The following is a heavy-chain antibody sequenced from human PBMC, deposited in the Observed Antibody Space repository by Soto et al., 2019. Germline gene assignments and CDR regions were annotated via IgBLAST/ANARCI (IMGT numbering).Heavy chain of an antibody. CDR2: INSDGSST. CDR1: GLPFSTYW. V-gene: IGHV3-74*01. J-gene: IGHJ4*02. D-gene: IGHD3-16*02. Sequence: EVQLVESGGGLVQPGGSLRLSCAASGLPFSTYWMQWVRQVPGKGLVWVSGINSDGSSTAYADSVKGRFTISRDNAKNTLYLQMNSLRAEDTAVYYCARLVGVMVHAESWGQGTLVTVSS. CDR3: ARLVGVMVHAES.